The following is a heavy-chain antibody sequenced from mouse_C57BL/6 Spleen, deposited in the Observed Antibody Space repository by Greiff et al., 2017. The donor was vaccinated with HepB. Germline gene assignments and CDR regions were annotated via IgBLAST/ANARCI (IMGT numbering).Heavy chain of an antibody. D-gene: IGHD3-3*01. CDR1: GFTFSSYA. V-gene: IGHV5-4*01. CDR2: ISDGGSYT. J-gene: IGHJ2*01. CDR3: ARDRGRD. Sequence: DVHLVESGGGLVKPGGSLKLSCAASGFTFSSYAMSWVRQTPEKRLEWVATISDGGSYTYYPDNVKGRFTISRDNAKNNLYLQMSHLKSEDTAMYYCARDRGRDWGQGTTLTVSS.